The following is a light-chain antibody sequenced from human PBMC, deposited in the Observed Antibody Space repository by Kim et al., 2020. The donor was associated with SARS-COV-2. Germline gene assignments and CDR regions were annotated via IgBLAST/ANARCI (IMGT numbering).Light chain of an antibody. V-gene: IGKV3-15*01. CDR2: GAS. CDR1: ESVKTY. CDR3: QQHNKWPLP. J-gene: IGKJ4*01. Sequence: EIVMTQSPATLSVSPGERATLSCRASESVKTYLAWYQQKPGQAPRLLIYGASTRATGIPARFSGSGSGTEFTVTISSLQSEDIAVYYCQQHNKWPLPFGGGTKVDIK.